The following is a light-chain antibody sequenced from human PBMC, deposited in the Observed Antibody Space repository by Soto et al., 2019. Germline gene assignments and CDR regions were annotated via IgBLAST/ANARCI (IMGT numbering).Light chain of an antibody. CDR3: QQYATSLYT. Sequence: EIVLTQSPGTLSSSPGERATLSCRASQRVSSSYFAWFQQRPGQAPRLLIYGASSRATGTPDRFSGSGSGTDFTLTISRLEPEDFAVYYGQQYATSLYTFGQGTKLEIK. J-gene: IGKJ2*01. CDR2: GAS. CDR1: QRVSSSY. V-gene: IGKV3-20*01.